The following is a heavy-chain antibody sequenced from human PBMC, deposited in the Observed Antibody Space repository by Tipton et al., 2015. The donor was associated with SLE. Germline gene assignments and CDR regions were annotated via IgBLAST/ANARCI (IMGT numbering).Heavy chain of an antibody. CDR1: GGSITSTTYY. CDR2: IFYSGKT. CDR3: ARTPENWFDP. J-gene: IGHJ5*02. Sequence: GLVKPSETLSLTCTVSGGSITSTTYYWAWIRQPPGKGLEWIGNIFYSGKTFYNPSLKSRVTISADTSKNQFSLKMISVTAADTAIYYCARTPENWFDPWGQGTLVTVSS. V-gene: IGHV4-39*07.